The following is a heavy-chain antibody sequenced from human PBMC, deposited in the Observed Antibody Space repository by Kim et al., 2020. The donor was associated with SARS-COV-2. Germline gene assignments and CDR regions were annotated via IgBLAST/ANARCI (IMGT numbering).Heavy chain of an antibody. Sequence: RNEYYADPVRGRFTISRDNSKNTVFLQMNSLRDDDTGVYFCARDRDNILETWGQGTLVTVSS. J-gene: IGHJ5*02. CDR2: RNE. D-gene: IGHD3-3*01. V-gene: IGHV3-30*01. CDR3: ARDRDNILET.